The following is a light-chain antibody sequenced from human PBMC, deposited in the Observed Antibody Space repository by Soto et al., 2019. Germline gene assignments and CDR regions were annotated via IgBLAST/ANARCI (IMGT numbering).Light chain of an antibody. CDR3: SSYTSRPFFV. V-gene: IGLV2-14*03. CDR2: DVS. CDR1: SSDVGGYNY. Sequence: QSALTQPASVSESPGQSITISCPGTSSDVGGYNYVSWYQQHPGKAPKLMIYDVSNRPSGVSSRLSGSNSGNTASLTIAWLQTETRADYYCSSYTSRPFFVFGTGTKVTVL. J-gene: IGLJ1*01.